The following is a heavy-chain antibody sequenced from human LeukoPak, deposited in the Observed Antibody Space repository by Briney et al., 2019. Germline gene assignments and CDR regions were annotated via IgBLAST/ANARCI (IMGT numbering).Heavy chain of an antibody. CDR2: TSSSSSYK. CDR3: AGESTTIFGMVPYYFDY. V-gene: IGHV3-21*01. D-gene: IGHD3-3*01. J-gene: IGHJ4*02. CDR1: GFSFSSYS. Sequence: PGGSLRLSCAASGFSFSSYSMNWVRQAPGKGLEWVSSTSSSSSYKYYADSVKGRFTISRDNAKNSLYLQMNRLRAEDTAIYYCAGESTTIFGMVPYYFDYWGQGTLVTVSS.